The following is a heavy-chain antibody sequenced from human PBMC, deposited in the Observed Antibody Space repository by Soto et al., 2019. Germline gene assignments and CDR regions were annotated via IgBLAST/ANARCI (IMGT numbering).Heavy chain of an antibody. CDR1: GLPVSTNY. J-gene: IGHJ6*02. V-gene: IGHV3-53*01. Sequence: GGSLRLSCAATGLPVSTNYMSWARQAPGKGLEWVSVIYNDGKTYYADSVKGRFTISRDASKNTLHLQMDSLRDEDTAVYYCVRPLPSGQNYGMDVWGQGTTVTVSS. CDR2: IYNDGKT. D-gene: IGHD3-10*01. CDR3: VRPLPSGQNYGMDV.